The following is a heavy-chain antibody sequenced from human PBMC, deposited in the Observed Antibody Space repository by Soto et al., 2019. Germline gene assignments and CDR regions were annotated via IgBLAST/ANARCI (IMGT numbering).Heavy chain of an antibody. J-gene: IGHJ6*02. Sequence: GGSLRLSCEVSGLTFNTSGMHWVRQAPGKGLEWLAVISYDGATQYYGDTVKGRFTISRDNAKNSLYLQMNSLRAEDTAVYYCARAPIVSAGMDVWGQGTTVTVSS. CDR3: ARAPIVSAGMDV. D-gene: IGHD2-2*01. CDR2: ISYDGATQ. CDR1: GLTFNTSG. V-gene: IGHV3-30*03.